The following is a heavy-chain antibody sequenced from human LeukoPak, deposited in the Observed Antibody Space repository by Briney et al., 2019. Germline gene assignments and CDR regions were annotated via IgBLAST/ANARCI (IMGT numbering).Heavy chain of an antibody. CDR3: ARTFSGSYYHYFDY. Sequence: ASVKVSCKAFGYTFTSNYMHWVRQAPGQGLEWMGWINPNSGGTNYAQKFQGRVTMTRDTSISTAYMELSRLKSDDTAVYYCARTFSGSYYHYFDYWGQGTLVTVSS. CDR2: INPNSGGT. J-gene: IGHJ4*02. V-gene: IGHV1-2*02. CDR1: GYTFTSNY. D-gene: IGHD1-26*01.